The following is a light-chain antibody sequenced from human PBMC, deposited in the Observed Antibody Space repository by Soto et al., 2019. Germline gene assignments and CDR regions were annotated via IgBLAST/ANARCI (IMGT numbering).Light chain of an antibody. Sequence: QSVLTQPPSASATPGQRVTISCSGSTSNIEKFYVYWYQQLPGTAPKLLVYRDNQRPSGVPDRFSGSKSGTSASLAISGLQSEDEADYSCAAWDDSLNGVVFGGGTKLTVL. J-gene: IGLJ2*01. CDR3: AAWDDSLNGVV. CDR2: RDN. CDR1: TSNIEKFY. V-gene: IGLV1-47*01.